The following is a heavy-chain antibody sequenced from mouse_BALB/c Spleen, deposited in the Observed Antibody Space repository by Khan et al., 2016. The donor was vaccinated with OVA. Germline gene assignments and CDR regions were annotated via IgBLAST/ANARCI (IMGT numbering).Heavy chain of an antibody. CDR3: ARCGSSGPAWFTY. CDR2: IRYDGNS. CDR1: GYSITSGYF. J-gene: IGHJ3*01. D-gene: IGHD3-1*01. Sequence: EVQLQESGPGLVKPSQSLSLTCSVTGYSITSGYFWNWIRQFPGNKLEWMGYIRYDGNSNYNPSLKNRISITRDTSKNQFFLKLNSVTPEDRATYYCARCGSSGPAWFTYWGQGTLVTVSA. V-gene: IGHV3-6*02.